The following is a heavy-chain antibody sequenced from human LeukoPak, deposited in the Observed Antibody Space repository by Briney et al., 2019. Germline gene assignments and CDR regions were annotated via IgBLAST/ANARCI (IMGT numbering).Heavy chain of an antibody. CDR1: GFTFSTYG. J-gene: IGHJ6*03. V-gene: IGHV3-30*02. CDR3: AKDPYYYYYMDV. Sequence: PGGSLRLSCEASGFTFSTYGMHWVRQAPGKGLEWVAFIRYDGSNKYYADSVKGRFTISRDNSKNTLYLQMNSLRAEDTAVYYCAKDPYYYYYMDVWGKGTTVTVSS. CDR2: IRYDGSNK.